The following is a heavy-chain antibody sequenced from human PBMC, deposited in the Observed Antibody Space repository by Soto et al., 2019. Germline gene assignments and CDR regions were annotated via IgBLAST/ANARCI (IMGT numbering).Heavy chain of an antibody. J-gene: IGHJ5*02. D-gene: IGHD1-26*01. CDR1: GGSISRSNYF. V-gene: IGHV4-39*01. Sequence: QLQLQESGPGLVKPSETLSLTCTVSGGSISRSNYFWGWIRQPPGKGLEWIGSIYYGGTTYYNPFLKSRVTISVDTSKNQFSLILTTVTAADTAVYYCARRTLVGTTRIGGRFDPWGQGTLVTVSS. CDR2: IYYGGTT. CDR3: ARRTLVGTTRIGGRFDP.